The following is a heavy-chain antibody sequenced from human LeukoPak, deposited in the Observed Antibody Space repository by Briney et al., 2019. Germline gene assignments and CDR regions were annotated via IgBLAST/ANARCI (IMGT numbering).Heavy chain of an antibody. CDR1: GGSFSGYY. J-gene: IGHJ4*02. D-gene: IGHD3-22*01. CDR3: ADGVVITK. Sequence: SETLSLTCAVYGGSFSGYYWSWIRQPPGNGLEWIGEINHSGSTNYNPSLKSRVTMSVDTSKHQFSLKLSSVTAADTAVYYCADGVVITKWGQGTLVTVSS. V-gene: IGHV4-34*01. CDR2: INHSGST.